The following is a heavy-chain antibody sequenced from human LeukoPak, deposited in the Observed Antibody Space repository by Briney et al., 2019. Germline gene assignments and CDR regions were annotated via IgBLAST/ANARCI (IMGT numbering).Heavy chain of an antibody. J-gene: IGHJ4*02. CDR2: IKTDGTIT. CDR1: GFTFSNHW. CDR3: VKTWGDY. Sequence: GGSLRLSCAVSGFTFSNHWMYWVRQVPGKGLVCVSAIKTDGTITNYAGSVKGRFTISRDNAKNTLYLQMNGLRAEDTAIYYCVKTWGDYWGQGTLVTVSS. D-gene: IGHD3-16*01. V-gene: IGHV3-74*01.